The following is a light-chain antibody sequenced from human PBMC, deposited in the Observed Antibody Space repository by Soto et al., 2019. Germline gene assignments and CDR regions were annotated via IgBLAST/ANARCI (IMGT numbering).Light chain of an antibody. V-gene: IGKV3-11*01. CDR1: QSVSSS. CDR3: QQRSKWPIT. J-gene: IGKJ5*01. CDR2: DAS. Sequence: EIVLTQSPATLSLSPGERATLSCRASQSVSSSLAWYQQEPGQAPRLLIYDASNRATGILARFSGSGSGTDFTLTISSLEPEDFAVYYCQQRSKWPITFGQGTRLEIK.